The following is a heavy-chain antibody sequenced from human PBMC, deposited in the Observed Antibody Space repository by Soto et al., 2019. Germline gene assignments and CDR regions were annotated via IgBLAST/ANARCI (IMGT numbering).Heavy chain of an antibody. J-gene: IGHJ4*02. CDR3: AKGGKYYYDSSGYYDFDY. CDR1: GFTFSSYG. CDR2: ISYDGSNK. Sequence: QVQLVESGGGVVQPGRSLRLSCAASGFTFSSYGMHWVRQAPGKGLEWVAVISYDGSNKYYADSEKGRFTISRDNSKNTLYLQMNSLRAEDTAVYYCAKGGKYYYDSSGYYDFDYWGQGTLVTVSS. D-gene: IGHD3-22*01. V-gene: IGHV3-30*18.